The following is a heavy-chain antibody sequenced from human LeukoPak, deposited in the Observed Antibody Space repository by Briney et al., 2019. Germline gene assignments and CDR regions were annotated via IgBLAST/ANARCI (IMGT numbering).Heavy chain of an antibody. V-gene: IGHV3-23*01. D-gene: IGHD5-24*01. CDR2: ISGSGGSA. CDR1: GFTFGSYA. J-gene: IGHJ4*02. Sequence: GGSLRLSCAASGFTFGSYALSWVRQAPGKGLEWVSAISGSGGSAYYADSVKGRFTISRDNSKNTLYLQMNSLRAEDTALYYCAKGIRGTDGYNSDYWGQGTLVTVSS. CDR3: AKGIRGTDGYNSDY.